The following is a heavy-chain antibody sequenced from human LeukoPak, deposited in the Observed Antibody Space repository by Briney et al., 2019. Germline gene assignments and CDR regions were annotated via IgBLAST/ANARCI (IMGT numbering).Heavy chain of an antibody. D-gene: IGHD3-10*01. V-gene: IGHV1-46*01. CDR3: AKERVFGTWLGDS. CDR2: INPSGGGT. Sequence: ASVKVSCKASGYTFTSFHMHWVRQAPGQGLEWMGIINPSGGGTSYPQKFQGRVTMTRDTSTSTVYMELSSLRSEDTAVYYCAKERVFGTWLGDSWGQGTLVTVSS. CDR1: GYTFTSFH. J-gene: IGHJ4*02.